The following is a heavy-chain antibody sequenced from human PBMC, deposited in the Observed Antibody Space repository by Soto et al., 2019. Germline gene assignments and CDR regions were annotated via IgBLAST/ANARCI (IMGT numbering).Heavy chain of an antibody. V-gene: IGHV3-23*01. CDR2: ISGSGRTT. CDR1: GFTFNAYA. D-gene: IGHD5-12*01. Sequence: GGSLRLSCAVSGFTFNAYAMNWVRQAPGKGLEWVSSISGSGRTTYYADAVKGRFTISRDNSKNTLFLPMNSLRSEDTAVYYCATGVTTIVATGSWFDHWGQGTLVTVSS. J-gene: IGHJ5*02. CDR3: ATGVTTIVATGSWFDH.